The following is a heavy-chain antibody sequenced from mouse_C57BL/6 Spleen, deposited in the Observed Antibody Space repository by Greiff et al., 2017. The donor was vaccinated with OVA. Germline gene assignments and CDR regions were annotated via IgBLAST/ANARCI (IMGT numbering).Heavy chain of an antibody. CDR2: INPSSGYT. J-gene: IGHJ2*01. CDR3: ARYGTTVVAPDY. Sequence: QVQLKESGAELARPGASVKMSCKASGYTFTSYTMHWVKQRPGQGLEWIGYINPSSGYTKYNQKFKDKATLTADKSSSTAYMQLSSLTSEDSAVYYGARYGTTVVAPDYWGQGTTLTVSS. V-gene: IGHV1-4*01. D-gene: IGHD1-1*01. CDR1: GYTFTSYT.